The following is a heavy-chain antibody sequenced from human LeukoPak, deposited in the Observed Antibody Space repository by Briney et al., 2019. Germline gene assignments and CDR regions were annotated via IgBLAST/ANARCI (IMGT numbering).Heavy chain of an antibody. V-gene: IGHV3-30*18. D-gene: IGHD3/OR15-3a*01. Sequence: PGRSLRLSCAASGFTFDNSGMHWVRQAPGKGLEWMAVISYDGTNSYYADSVKGRFAISRDNSKNTVFLQMNSLRVEDAAVYYCAKKYDNWIDYWGQGILVTVSS. CDR2: ISYDGTNS. J-gene: IGHJ4*02. CDR3: AKKYDNWIDY. CDR1: GFTFDNSG.